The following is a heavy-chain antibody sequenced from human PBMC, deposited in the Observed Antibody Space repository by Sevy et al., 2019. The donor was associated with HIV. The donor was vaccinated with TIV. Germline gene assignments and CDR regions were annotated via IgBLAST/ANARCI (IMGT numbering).Heavy chain of an antibody. CDR3: ARDRARASGSYYLFDY. CDR1: GGTFSSYA. J-gene: IGHJ4*02. CDR2: IIPIFGTA. V-gene: IGHV1-69*13. D-gene: IGHD3-10*01. Sequence: ASVKVSCKASGGTFSSYAISWVRQAPGQGLEWMGGIIPIFGTANYAQKFQGRVTITADESTSTAYMELSSLRSEDTAVYYCARDRARASGSYYLFDYWGQGTLVTVSS.